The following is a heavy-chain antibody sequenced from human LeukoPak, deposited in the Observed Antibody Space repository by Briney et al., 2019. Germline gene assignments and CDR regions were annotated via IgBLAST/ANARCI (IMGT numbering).Heavy chain of an antibody. J-gene: IGHJ4*02. D-gene: IGHD6-19*01. CDR3: ARVDYKSGWYPDY. CDR2: ISSSSTYI. Sequence: GRSLRLSCAASGFTFSSYTMTWVRQAPGKRLEWVSSISSSSTYIYYADSMKGRFSISRDNAENSLYLQMNSLRVEDTALYYCARVDYKSGWYPDYWGQGTLVTVSS. CDR1: GFTFSSYT. V-gene: IGHV3-21*01.